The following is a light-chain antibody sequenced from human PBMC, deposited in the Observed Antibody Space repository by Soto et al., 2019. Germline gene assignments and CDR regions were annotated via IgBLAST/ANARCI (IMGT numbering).Light chain of an antibody. CDR2: DVS. V-gene: IGLV2-11*01. J-gene: IGLJ1*01. Sequence: QSVLTQPRSVSGSPGQSVTISCTGTSSDVGGYNYVSWYQQHPGKAPKLMIYDVSKRPSGVPDRFSGSKSGNTASLTISGLQAEDEAQYYCCSYAGSYTFVFGSGTKVTVL. CDR1: SSDVGGYNY. CDR3: CSYAGSYTFV.